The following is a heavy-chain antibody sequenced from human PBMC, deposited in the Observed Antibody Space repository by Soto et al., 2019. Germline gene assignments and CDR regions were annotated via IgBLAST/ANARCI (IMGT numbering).Heavy chain of an antibody. CDR1: GFTFSSYG. Sequence: QVQLVESGGGVVQPGRSLRLSCAASGFTFSSYGMHWVRQAPGKGLEWVAVIWYDGSNKYYADSVKGRFTISGDNSKNTLYLQMNSLRAEDTAVYYCASDLGSGELDWGQGTLVTVSS. J-gene: IGHJ4*02. CDR2: IWYDGSNK. V-gene: IGHV3-33*01. CDR3: ASDLGSGELD. D-gene: IGHD2-15*01.